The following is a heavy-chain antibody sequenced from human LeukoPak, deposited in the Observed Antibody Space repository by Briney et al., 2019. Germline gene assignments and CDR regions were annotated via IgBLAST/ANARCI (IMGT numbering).Heavy chain of an antibody. CDR2: ISSSSSYI. V-gene: IGHV3-21*01. CDR1: GFTFSSYS. J-gene: IGHJ6*04. CDR3: ARVAGDYPYYYYGMDV. Sequence: GGSLRLSCAASGFTFSSYSMNWVRQAPGKGLEWVSHISSSSSYIYYADSVKGRFTISRDNAKNSLYLQMNSLRAEDTAVYYCARVAGDYPYYYYGMDVWGKGTTVTVSS. D-gene: IGHD4-17*01.